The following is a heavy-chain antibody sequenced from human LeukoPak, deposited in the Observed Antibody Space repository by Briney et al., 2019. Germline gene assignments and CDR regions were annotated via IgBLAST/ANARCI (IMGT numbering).Heavy chain of an antibody. CDR3: ARCPPLYCSGGSCYPDYYYYGMDV. CDR1: GFTVSTKY. CDR2: IYSGGST. Sequence: PGGSLRLSCAASGFTVSTKYMTWVRQAPGKGLEWVSLIYSGGSTYYADSVKGRFTISRDNSKNTLYLQMNSLRAEDTAVYYCARCPPLYCSGGSCYPDYYYYGMDVWGQGTTVTVSS. D-gene: IGHD2-15*01. V-gene: IGHV3-66*01. J-gene: IGHJ6*02.